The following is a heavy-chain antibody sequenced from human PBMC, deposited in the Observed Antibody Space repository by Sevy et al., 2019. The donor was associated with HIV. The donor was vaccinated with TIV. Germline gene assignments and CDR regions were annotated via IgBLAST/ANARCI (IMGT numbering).Heavy chain of an antibody. Sequence: GGSLRLSCAASGFTFSSYGMHWVRQAPGKGLEWVAVIWYDGSNKYYADSVKGRFTISRDNSKNTLYLQMNSLRAEDTAVYYWARERLYDDSSGYNYYYGMDVWGQGTTVTVSS. V-gene: IGHV3-33*01. D-gene: IGHD3-22*01. CDR1: GFTFSSYG. J-gene: IGHJ6*02. CDR2: IWYDGSNK. CDR3: ARERLYDDSSGYNYYYGMDV.